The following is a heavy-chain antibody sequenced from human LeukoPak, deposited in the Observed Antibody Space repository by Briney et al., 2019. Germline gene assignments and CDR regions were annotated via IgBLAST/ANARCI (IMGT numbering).Heavy chain of an antibody. CDR2: INHSGST. V-gene: IGHV4-34*01. J-gene: IGHJ4*02. D-gene: IGHD3-16*02. CDR3: ARLTSYYVWGSYRDDY. CDR1: GFSFSTYG. Sequence: GSLRLSCAASGFSFSTYGMTWVRQPPGKGLEWIGEINHSGSTNYNPSLKSRVTISVDTSKNQFSLKLSSVTAADTAVYYCARLTSYYVWGSYRDDYWGQGTLVTVSS.